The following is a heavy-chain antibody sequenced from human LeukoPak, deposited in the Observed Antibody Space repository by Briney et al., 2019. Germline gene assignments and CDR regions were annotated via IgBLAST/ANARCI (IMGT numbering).Heavy chain of an antibody. Sequence: GGSLRLSCAASGFTFSSYAMSWVRQAPGKGLEWVSAISGSGGSTYYADSVKGRFTISRDNSKNTLYLQMNSLRAEDTAVYYCAKDFGDILTGYYTDYWGQGTLVTVSS. CDR3: AKDFGDILTGYYTDY. J-gene: IGHJ4*02. D-gene: IGHD3-9*01. V-gene: IGHV3-23*01. CDR1: GFTFSSYA. CDR2: ISGSGGST.